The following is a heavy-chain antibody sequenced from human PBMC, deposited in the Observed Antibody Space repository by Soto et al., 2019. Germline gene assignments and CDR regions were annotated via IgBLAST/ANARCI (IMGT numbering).Heavy chain of an antibody. CDR3: ATTLRFLEWLLYSLRY. D-gene: IGHD3-3*01. CDR2: IYHSGST. Sequence: PSETLSLNCAVSCYSISSGYYWGWIRQPPGKGLEWIGSIYHSGSTYYNPSLKSRVTISVDTSKNQFSLELSSLRSEDTAVYYCATTLRFLEWLLYSLRYWGQGTLVTVSS. CDR1: CYSISSGYY. V-gene: IGHV4-38-2*01. J-gene: IGHJ4*02.